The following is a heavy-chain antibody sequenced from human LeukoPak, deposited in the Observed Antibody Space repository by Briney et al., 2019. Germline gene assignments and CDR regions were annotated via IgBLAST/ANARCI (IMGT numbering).Heavy chain of an antibody. V-gene: IGHV4-39*07. CDR2: IYYSGST. D-gene: IGHD1-26*01. Sequence: SETLSLTCNVSGGSISSSSYYWGWIRQPPGKGLEWIGSIYYSGSTYYNPSLKSRVTISVDTSKNQFSLKLSSVTAADTAVYYCARVGSSVGHFDYWGQGTLVTVSS. J-gene: IGHJ4*02. CDR3: ARVGSSVGHFDY. CDR1: GGSISSSSYY.